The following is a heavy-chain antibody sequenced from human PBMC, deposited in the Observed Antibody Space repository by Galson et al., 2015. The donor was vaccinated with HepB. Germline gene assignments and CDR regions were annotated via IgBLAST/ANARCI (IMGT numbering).Heavy chain of an antibody. V-gene: IGHV3-15*07. J-gene: IGHJ5*02. CDR3: ATQSGTTWSAT. CDR1: GLTFINAW. Sequence: SLRLSCAASGLTFINAWMNWVRQAPGKGLEWVGRIRAKTDGETTEYAAPVKGRFTISRDDSKDTMYLQMNSLKIEDTAVYYCATQSGTTWSATWGQGTLVTVSS. D-gene: IGHD1-7*01. CDR2: IRAKTDGETT.